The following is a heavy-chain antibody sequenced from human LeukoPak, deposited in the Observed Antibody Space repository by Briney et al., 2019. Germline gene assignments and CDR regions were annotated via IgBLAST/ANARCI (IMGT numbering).Heavy chain of an antibody. Sequence: ASVKVSCKTSGYTFTTHDINWVRQAPGQGLEWMGRISAYNGYTNYGRRFQGRVTMTTDRSTNTAYMELRSLRSDDTAVYYCARVGTGTRSFDSWGQGTLVTVSS. D-gene: IGHD1/OR15-1a*01. V-gene: IGHV1-18*01. CDR1: GYTFTTHD. J-gene: IGHJ4*02. CDR2: ISAYNGYT. CDR3: ARVGTGTRSFDS.